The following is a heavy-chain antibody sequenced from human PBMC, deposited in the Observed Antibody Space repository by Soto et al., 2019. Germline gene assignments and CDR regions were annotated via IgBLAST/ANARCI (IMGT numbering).Heavy chain of an antibody. V-gene: IGHV3-7*01. J-gene: IGHJ4*02. Sequence: GGSLRLSCVASGFTFRNFWMSWLRQAPGKGLEWVANIKNDGTDKYYADSVMGRFSISKDNARNSLFLEMNNLRGEDTAVYYCARDSDGYDFWGQGTLVTVSS. CDR2: IKNDGTDK. CDR3: ARDSDGYDF. CDR1: GFTFRNFW. D-gene: IGHD5-12*01.